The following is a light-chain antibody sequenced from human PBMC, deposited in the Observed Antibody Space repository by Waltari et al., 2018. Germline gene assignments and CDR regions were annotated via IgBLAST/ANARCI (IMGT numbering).Light chain of an antibody. J-gene: IGKJ1*01. CDR2: DTS. CDR1: QSVSNM. V-gene: IGKV3-11*01. CDR3: QQRSNWPPT. Sequence: EIVLTQSPGTLSLSPGERATLSCRASQSVSNMLAWYQQKPGQAPRLLIYDTSNRATGIPARFSGSGSGTDFTLTISSLEPEDFAVYYCQQRSNWPPTFGQGT.